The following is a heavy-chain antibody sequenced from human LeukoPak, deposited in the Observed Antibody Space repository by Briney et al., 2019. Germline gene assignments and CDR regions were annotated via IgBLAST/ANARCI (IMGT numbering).Heavy chain of an antibody. V-gene: IGHV1-2*02. CDR3: ARGSTARYYYDSSGYYRGAVDY. Sequence: ASVKVSCKASGYIFTDYYMYWVRQAPGQGPEWMGWINPNSGGTNYAQKFQGRVTMTTDTSTNTAYMELRSLRSDDTAVYYCARGSTARYYYDSSGYYRGAVDYWGQGTLVTISS. D-gene: IGHD3-22*01. J-gene: IGHJ4*02. CDR1: GYIFTDYY. CDR2: INPNSGGT.